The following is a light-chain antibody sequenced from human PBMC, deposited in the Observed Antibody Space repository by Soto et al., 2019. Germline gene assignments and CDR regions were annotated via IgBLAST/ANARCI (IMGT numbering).Light chain of an antibody. J-gene: IGLJ3*02. Sequence: QSVLTQPPSASGTPGQRVTIACSGSGSNIGTNTVNWYQQLPGTAPKLLIYRTDQRPAGIPDRFSGSKSGTSASLDISGLQSDDEADYYCTAWDGSQDGRVFGGGTKLTVL. V-gene: IGLV1-44*01. CDR3: TAWDGSQDGRV. CDR2: RTD. CDR1: GSNIGTNT.